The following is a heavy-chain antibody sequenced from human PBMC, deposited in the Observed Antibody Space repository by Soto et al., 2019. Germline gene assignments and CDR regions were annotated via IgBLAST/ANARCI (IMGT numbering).Heavy chain of an antibody. CDR3: ARDCSRTSCYLSFDP. CDR1: VYTFTSYA. D-gene: IGHD2-2*01. CDR2: INAGNGNT. V-gene: IGHV1-3*01. Sequence: VPLVQSGAEVKKPGASVKVSCKASVYTFTSYAMNWVRQAPGQRLEWMGWINAGNGNTKYSQKFQGRVTITRDTSASTAYMELSSLRSEDTAVYDCARDCSRTSCYLSFDPWFQGTLVTVSS. J-gene: IGHJ5*02.